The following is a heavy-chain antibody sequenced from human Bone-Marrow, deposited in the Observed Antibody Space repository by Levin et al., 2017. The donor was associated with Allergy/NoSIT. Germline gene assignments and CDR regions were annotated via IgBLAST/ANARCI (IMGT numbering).Heavy chain of an antibody. J-gene: IGHJ4*02. V-gene: IGHV3-11*01. CDR2: ISSSGSTI. D-gene: IGHD4-17*01. CDR1: GFTFSDYY. CDR3: AKGSTVSTGVWVY. Sequence: RPGGSLRLSCAASGFTFSDYYMSWIRQAPGKGLEWVSYISSSGSTIYYADSVKGRFTISRDNAKNSLYLQMNSLRAEDTAVYYCAKGSTVSTGVWVYWGQGTLVTVSS.